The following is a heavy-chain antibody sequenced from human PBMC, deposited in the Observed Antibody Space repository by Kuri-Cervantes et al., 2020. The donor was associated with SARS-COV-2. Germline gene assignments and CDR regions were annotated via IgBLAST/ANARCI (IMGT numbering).Heavy chain of an antibody. CDR1: GGSISSYY. Sequence: GSLRLSCTVSGGSISSYYWSWIRQLAGKGLEWIVRIYTSGSTNYNPSLKSRVTMLVDTSKSQFSLKLSSVTAADTAVYYCAREYYDILTGHQLFDYWGQGTLVTVSS. CDR3: AREYYDILTGHQLFDY. CDR2: IYTSGST. V-gene: IGHV4-4*07. D-gene: IGHD3-9*01. J-gene: IGHJ4*02.